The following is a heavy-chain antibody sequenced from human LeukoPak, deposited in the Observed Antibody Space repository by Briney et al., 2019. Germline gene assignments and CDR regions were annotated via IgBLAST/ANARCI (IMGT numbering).Heavy chain of an antibody. CDR2: ISSSSSYI. Sequence: EGSLRLSCAASGFTFSSYSMNWVRQAPGKGLEWVSSISSSSSYIYYADSVKGRFTISRDNAKNSLYLQMNSLRAEDTAVYYCAREGTYYDYVWGSYDYWGQGTLVTVSS. D-gene: IGHD3-16*01. CDR1: GFTFSSYS. CDR3: AREGTYYDYVWGSYDY. V-gene: IGHV3-21*01. J-gene: IGHJ4*02.